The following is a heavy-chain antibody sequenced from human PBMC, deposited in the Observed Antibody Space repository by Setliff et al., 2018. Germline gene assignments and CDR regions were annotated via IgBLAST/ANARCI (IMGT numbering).Heavy chain of an antibody. J-gene: IGHJ5*01. CDR1: GYRFTSQW. Sequence: PGESLKISCKASGYRFTSQWIAWVRQTPGRGLEWMGIIYPADSDTTYSPSFQGQVTISDDKSLSTAYLQWSSLKASDSGKYYCARRGYGGYIYGSFDSWGQGTLVTVSS. CDR3: ARRGYGGYIYGSFDS. V-gene: IGHV5-51*01. CDR2: IYPADSDT. D-gene: IGHD5-18*01.